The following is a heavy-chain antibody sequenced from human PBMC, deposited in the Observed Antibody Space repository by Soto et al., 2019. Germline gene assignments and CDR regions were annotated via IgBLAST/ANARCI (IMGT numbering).Heavy chain of an antibody. CDR1: GFTFSSYS. CDR2: ISSSSSYI. D-gene: IGHD3-3*01. CDR3: ARYGDDDLWTRGMDV. Sequence: EVQLVESGGGLVKPGGSLRLSCAASGFTFSSYSMNWVRQAPGKGLEWVSSISSSSSYIYYADSVKGRFTISRDNAKNSLYLQMNSLRAEDTAVYYCARYGDDDLWTRGMDVWGQGTMVTVSS. V-gene: IGHV3-21*01. J-gene: IGHJ6*02.